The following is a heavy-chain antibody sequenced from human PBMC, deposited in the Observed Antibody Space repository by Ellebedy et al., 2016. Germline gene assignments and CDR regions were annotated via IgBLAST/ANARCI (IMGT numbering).Heavy chain of an antibody. CDR2: ISGSGGST. Sequence: GGSLRLSCAASGFTFSSYAMSWVRQAPGKGLEWVSAISGSGGSTFYADSVKGRFTISRDNSKNTLYLQMNSLRAEDTAVHFCAKGMDYFDYWGQGTLLTVSS. D-gene: IGHD5-24*01. J-gene: IGHJ4*02. CDR1: GFTFSSYA. CDR3: AKGMDYFDY. V-gene: IGHV3-23*01.